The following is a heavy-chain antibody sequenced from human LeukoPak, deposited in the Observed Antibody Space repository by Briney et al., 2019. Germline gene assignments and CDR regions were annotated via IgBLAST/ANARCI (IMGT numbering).Heavy chain of an antibody. D-gene: IGHD3-22*01. V-gene: IGHV3-30-3*01. Sequence: PGRSLRLSCAASGFTFSSYAMHWVRQAPGKGLEWVAVISYDGSNKYYADSVKGRFTISRDNSKNTLYLQMNSLRAEDTAVYYCARDKYYDSSGYGYFDYWGQGTLVTVSS. J-gene: IGHJ4*02. CDR3: ARDKYYDSSGYGYFDY. CDR2: ISYDGSNK. CDR1: GFTFSSYA.